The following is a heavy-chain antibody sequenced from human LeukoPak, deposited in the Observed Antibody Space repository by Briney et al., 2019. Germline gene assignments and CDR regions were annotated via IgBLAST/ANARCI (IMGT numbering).Heavy chain of an antibody. V-gene: IGHV1-69*05. J-gene: IGHJ6*03. Sequence: SVKVSCKASGDTFRSYVITWVRQAPGQGLEWMGGIMPLFNTPNYARKFQGRVTITTDESTHTSYMELRGLRSEDTAVYYCATVDRYHFFMDVWGKGTTVTVSS. CDR2: IMPLFNTP. CDR3: ATVDRYHFFMDV. CDR1: GDTFRSYV. D-gene: IGHD3-9*01.